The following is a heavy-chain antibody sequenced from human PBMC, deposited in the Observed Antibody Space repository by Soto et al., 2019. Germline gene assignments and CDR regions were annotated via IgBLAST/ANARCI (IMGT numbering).Heavy chain of an antibody. CDR3: AKARLRDSSMSLLDF. Sequence: EVQLLESGGGLVQPGGSLRLSCAASGFTFSIYAMSWVRQAPGTGLEWVPAISGGVGSTYYADSVKGRFTISRDNSKNMLYLQMNSRIAEDTAVYYCAKARLRDSSMSLLDFWGQGTLVTVSS. D-gene: IGHD6-19*01. CDR2: ISGGVGST. J-gene: IGHJ4*02. CDR1: GFTFSIYA. V-gene: IGHV3-23*01.